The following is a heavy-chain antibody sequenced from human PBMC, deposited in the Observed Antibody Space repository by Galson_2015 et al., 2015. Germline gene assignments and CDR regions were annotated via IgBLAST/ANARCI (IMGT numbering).Heavy chain of an antibody. Sequence: SLRLSCAASGFTFSSYAMSWVRQAPGKGLEWVSAISGSGGSTYYADSVKGRFTISRDNSKNTLYLQMNSLGAEDTAVYYCAKDLVAYCGGDCPGGAFDIWGQGTMVTVSS. CDR1: GFTFSSYA. D-gene: IGHD2-21*02. V-gene: IGHV3-23*01. CDR2: ISGSGGST. J-gene: IGHJ3*02. CDR3: AKDLVAYCGGDCPGGAFDI.